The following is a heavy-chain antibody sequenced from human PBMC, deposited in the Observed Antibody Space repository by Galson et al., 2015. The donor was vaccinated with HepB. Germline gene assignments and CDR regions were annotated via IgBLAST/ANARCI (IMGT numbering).Heavy chain of an antibody. V-gene: IGHV3-66*01. Sequence: SLRLSCAASGFIVSRYYMSWVRQAPGKGLEWVSVYYSGGSTYYADFVKDSFIISRDNSKNTVDLQMNGLRGEDTAVYFCARGAYYEGSGSFWAWDYWGQGTLVTVYS. D-gene: IGHD3-10*01. J-gene: IGHJ4*02. CDR3: ARGAYYEGSGSFWAWDY. CDR1: GFIVSRYY. CDR2: YYSGGST.